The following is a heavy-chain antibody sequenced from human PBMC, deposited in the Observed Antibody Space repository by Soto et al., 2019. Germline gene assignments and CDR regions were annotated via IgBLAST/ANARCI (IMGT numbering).Heavy chain of an antibody. CDR1: GGSISSYY. V-gene: IGHV4-59*08. D-gene: IGHD3-3*01. Sequence: QVQLQESGPGLVKPSETLSLTCTVSGGSISSYYWSWIRQPPGKGLEWIGYIYYSGSTNYNPSLKSRVTISVDTSKNQFSLKLSSVTAADTAVYYCARQAILGAGYYYMDVWGKGTTVTVSS. CDR3: ARQAILGAGYYYMDV. CDR2: IYYSGST. J-gene: IGHJ6*03.